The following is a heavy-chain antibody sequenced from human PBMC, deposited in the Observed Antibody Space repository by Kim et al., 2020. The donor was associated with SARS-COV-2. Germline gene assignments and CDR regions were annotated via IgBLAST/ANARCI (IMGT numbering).Heavy chain of an antibody. J-gene: IGHJ3*02. D-gene: IGHD3-3*01. V-gene: IGHV1-18*01. CDR1: GYMFKFYG. CDR3: ARSALEKGYAFDI. Sequence: VKVSCTASGYMFKFYGMSWVRHAPGQGLEWMGWISGYNGHTKYAQKVQDRVYLTRDTSTNTAFMELRSLTYDDTAVYYCARSALEKGYAFDIWGQGTMVPVSS. CDR2: ISGYNGHT.